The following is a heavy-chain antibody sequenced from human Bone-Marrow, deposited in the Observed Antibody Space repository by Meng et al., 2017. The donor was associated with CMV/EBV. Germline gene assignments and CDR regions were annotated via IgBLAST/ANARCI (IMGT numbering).Heavy chain of an antibody. CDR2: IKQDGSEK. V-gene: IGHV3-7*01. D-gene: IGHD1-26*01. CDR3: ARDQVVGATFYYYGMDV. Sequence: GESLKISCAASGFTFSNAWMSWVRQAPGKGLEWVANIKQDGSEKYYVDSVKGRFTISRDNAKNSLYLQMNSLRAEDTAVYYCARDQVVGATFYYYGMDVWGQGTTVTVSS. J-gene: IGHJ6*02. CDR1: GFTFSNAW.